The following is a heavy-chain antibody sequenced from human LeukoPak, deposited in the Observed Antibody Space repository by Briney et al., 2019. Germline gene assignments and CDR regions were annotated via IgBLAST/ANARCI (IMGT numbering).Heavy chain of an antibody. D-gene: IGHD3-10*01. CDR1: GGSISSYY. CDR2: IYYSGST. V-gene: IGHV4-59*01. J-gene: IGHJ4*02. CDR3: ARGRAGGNY. Sequence: PSETLSLTCTVSGGSISSYYWSWIRQPPGKGLEWIGYIYYSGSTNYNPSLKSRVTISVDTSKNQFSLKLSSVTAADTAVYYCARGRAGGNYWGQGILVTVSS.